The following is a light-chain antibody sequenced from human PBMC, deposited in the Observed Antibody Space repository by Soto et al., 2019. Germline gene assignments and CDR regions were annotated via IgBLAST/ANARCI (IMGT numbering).Light chain of an antibody. CDR1: QGISSY. V-gene: IGKV1-8*01. Sequence: IQMTQSPSSLSASVGDRVTITCRSSQGISSYLAWYQQKAWKAPNLLIYAASTLQNGVPSRFSGSGSATDFTLTIRCLQSEDFAAYSSQQNYSYPGAFGQRTKVDIK. CDR3: QQNYSYPGA. J-gene: IGKJ1*01. CDR2: AAS.